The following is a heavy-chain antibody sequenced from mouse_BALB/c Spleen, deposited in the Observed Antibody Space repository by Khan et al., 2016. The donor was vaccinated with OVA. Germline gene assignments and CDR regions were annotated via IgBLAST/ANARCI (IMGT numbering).Heavy chain of an antibody. CDR2: IDPANGNT. D-gene: IGHD2-14*01. Sequence: EVQLQQSGAELVKPGASVKLSCTASGFNIKDTYMHWVKQRPEEGLEWIGKIDPANGNTKYDPKFQGKATITADTSSNTAYLQLSSLTSEDTAVYYCARPYDGTMDYWGQGTSVTVSS. CDR3: ARPYDGTMDY. V-gene: IGHV14-3*02. CDR1: GFNIKDTY. J-gene: IGHJ4*01.